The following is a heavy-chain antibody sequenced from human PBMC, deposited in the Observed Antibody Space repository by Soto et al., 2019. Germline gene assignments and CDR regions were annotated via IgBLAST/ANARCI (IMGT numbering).Heavy chain of an antibody. J-gene: IGHJ4*02. Sequence: EVQLLDSGGGLVQPGESLRLSCAASGFTITSSAMSWVRQAPGKGLEWVSTTGISGRTTYYADSVKGRFTLSRDDSKNTLDLQMSSLRAEDTAVYYCATVHNTSRSFDYWGQGTPVTVSS. CDR3: ATVHNTSRSFDY. CDR2: TGISGRTT. D-gene: IGHD1-20*01. V-gene: IGHV3-23*01. CDR1: GFTITSSA.